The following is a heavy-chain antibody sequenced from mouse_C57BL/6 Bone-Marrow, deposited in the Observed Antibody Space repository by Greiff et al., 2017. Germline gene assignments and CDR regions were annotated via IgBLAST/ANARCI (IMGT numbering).Heavy chain of an antibody. D-gene: IGHD2-2*01. J-gene: IGHJ2*01. V-gene: IGHV14-2*01. Sequence: EVQLQQPGAELVKPGASVKLSCTASGFNITDYYMHWVKQRPEQGLEWIGRIDPDDGETKYAPKFQGKATITADKSSNTAYLQLSSLTSEDTAVYYCAREDGYDGSCCDYWGQGTTLTVSS. CDR3: AREDGYDGSCCDY. CDR2: IDPDDGET. CDR1: GFNITDYY.